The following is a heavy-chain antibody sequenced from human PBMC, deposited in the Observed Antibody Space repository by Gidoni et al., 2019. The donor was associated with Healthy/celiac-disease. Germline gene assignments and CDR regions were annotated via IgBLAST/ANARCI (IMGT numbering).Heavy chain of an antibody. CDR1: GFTFRGCG. CDR3: ARASGELGYCSSTSCYGPGDY. J-gene: IGHJ4*02. V-gene: IGHV3-33*01. Sequence: QVQLVESGGRVVQPGRSLRLACAASGFTFRGCGMHCVRQAPGKGLEWVAVIWYDGSNKYYADSVKGRFTISRDNSKNTLYLQMNSLRAEDTAVYYCARASGELGYCSSTSCYGPGDYWGQGTLVTVSS. D-gene: IGHD2-2*01. CDR2: IWYDGSNK.